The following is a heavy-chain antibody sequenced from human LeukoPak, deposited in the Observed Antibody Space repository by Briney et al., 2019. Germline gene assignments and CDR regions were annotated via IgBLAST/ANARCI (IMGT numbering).Heavy chain of an antibody. D-gene: IGHD2-15*01. CDR3: AKVPAGDWNFIVH. CDR1: GFTFRSYA. V-gene: IGHV3-30*18. Sequence: PGGSLRLSCAASGFTFRSYAMHWVRQAPGKGLEWLTLISSDGSDKYYADSVKGRFTISRDNSKNTLYLQMNSLRSEDTAVYYCAKVPAGDWNFIVHWGQGTLVTVSS. J-gene: IGHJ4*02. CDR2: ISSDGSDK.